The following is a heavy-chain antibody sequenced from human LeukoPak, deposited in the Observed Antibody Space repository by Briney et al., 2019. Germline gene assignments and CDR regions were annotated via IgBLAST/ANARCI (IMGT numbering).Heavy chain of an antibody. D-gene: IGHD3-10*02. CDR1: GFTFDDYG. J-gene: IGHJ6*04. CDR2: VNWNGGST. Sequence: GGSLRLSCAASGFTFDDYGMSWVRQAPGKGVEGVSGVNWNGGSTGYADSVKGRFTISGDNAKNSLYLQMDSLRAEDTAVYYCAELGITMIGGVWGKGTTVTISS. CDR3: AELGITMIGGV. V-gene: IGHV3-20*04.